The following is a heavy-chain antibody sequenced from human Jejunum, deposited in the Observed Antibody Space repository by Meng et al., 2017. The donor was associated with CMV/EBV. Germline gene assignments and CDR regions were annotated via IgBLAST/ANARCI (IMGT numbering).Heavy chain of an antibody. D-gene: IGHD2-21*02. J-gene: IGHJ5*02. CDR3: ARECLAGACYSSGLVA. V-gene: IGHV1-69*18. CDR2: IAPAFGTP. Sequence: VQLVQLGPEVKKPGSSVKVSCKASGGTLSRDTITWVRQAPGQGLQWMGRIAPAFGTPNYAQQFQGRVSITADESTSTVYMELNSLISEDTALYYCARECLAGACYSSGLVAWGQGTLVTVSS. CDR1: GGTLSRDT.